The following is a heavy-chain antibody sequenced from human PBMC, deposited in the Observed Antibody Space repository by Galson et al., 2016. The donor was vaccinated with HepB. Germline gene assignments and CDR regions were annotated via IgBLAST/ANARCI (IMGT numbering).Heavy chain of an antibody. Sequence: SLRLSCAASGFTFSNYEMNWVRQAPGKGLEWVSYISSSSGPIYYADSVKGRFTISRDNAKNSLYLQMNSLRAEDTAFYYCAKGQLRRVFDYWGQGALVTVSS. D-gene: IGHD4-17*01. CDR1: GFTFSNYE. V-gene: IGHV3-48*03. CDR3: AKGQLRRVFDY. J-gene: IGHJ4*02. CDR2: ISSSSGPI.